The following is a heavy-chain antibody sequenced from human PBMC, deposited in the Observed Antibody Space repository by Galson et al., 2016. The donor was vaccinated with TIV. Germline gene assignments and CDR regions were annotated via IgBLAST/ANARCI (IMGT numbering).Heavy chain of an antibody. V-gene: IGHV3-30*04. J-gene: IGHJ4*01. CDR3: TTEGLICLVHICYFDFLKY. CDR2: ISHDGNDQ. CDR1: GLSFTNYT. D-gene: IGHD2-15*01. Sequence: SLRLSCAVSGLSFTNYTIQWVRQAPSKGLEWVAAISHDGNDQYYADSVEGRFTISRDNSKTTSVLQMDSLSPDDTAVYYCTTEGLICLVHICYFDFLKYWGHGTLVTVSS.